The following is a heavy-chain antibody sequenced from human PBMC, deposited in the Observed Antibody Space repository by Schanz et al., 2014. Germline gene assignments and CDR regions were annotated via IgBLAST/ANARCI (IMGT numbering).Heavy chain of an antibody. CDR3: AKDPSYGSDWVKYLDH. D-gene: IGHD1-26*01. CDR1: GFTFSSLS. CDR2: IKGDSSEK. Sequence: EVQLVESGGGLVKPGGSLTLSCAASGFTFSSLSMGWVRQPPGKGLEWVANIKGDSSEKNYVDSVKGRFTLSRDNAKKTMDLQMSSLRDEDTAVYYCAKDPSYGSDWVKYLDHWGQGTLVTVSS. J-gene: IGHJ4*02. V-gene: IGHV3-7*01.